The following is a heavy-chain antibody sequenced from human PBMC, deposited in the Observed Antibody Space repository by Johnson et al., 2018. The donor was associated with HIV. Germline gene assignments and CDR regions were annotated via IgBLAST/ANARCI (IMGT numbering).Heavy chain of an antibody. CDR1: GFTFDDYT. J-gene: IGHJ3*01. CDR2: ISWDGGST. D-gene: IGHD3-16*02. V-gene: IGHV3-43*01. CDR3: AKGSLVGPNDAFDF. Sequence: VQLVESGGVVVQPGGSLRLSCAASGFTFDDYTMHWVRQAPGKGLEWVSLISWDGGSTYYADSVKGRFTISRDNSKNSLYLQMNSLRTEDTALYYCAKGSLVGPNDAFDFWGQGTMVTVSS.